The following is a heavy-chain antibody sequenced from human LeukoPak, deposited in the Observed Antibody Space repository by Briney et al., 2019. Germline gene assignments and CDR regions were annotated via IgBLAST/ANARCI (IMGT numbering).Heavy chain of an antibody. D-gene: IGHD2-2*01. CDR2: IYSGGST. CDR1: GFTVSSNY. CDR3: ARESTSWYFDL. V-gene: IGHV3-53*01. J-gene: IGHJ2*01. Sequence: GGSLRLSCAASGFTVSSNYMSWVRQAPGKGLEWVSVIYSGGSTYYADSVKGRFTISRDNSKNTLYLQMNSLRAEDTAVCYCARESTSWYFDLWGRGTLVTASS.